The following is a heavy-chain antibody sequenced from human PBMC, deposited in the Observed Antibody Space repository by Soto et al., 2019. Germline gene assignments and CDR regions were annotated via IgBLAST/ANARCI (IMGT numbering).Heavy chain of an antibody. Sequence: PSETLSLTCTFSGGSISSGGYYWSWIRQHPGKGLEWIGYIYYSGSTYYNPSLKSRVTISVDTSKNQFSLKLSSVTAADTAVYYCARVSSRPLNFDYWGQGTLVTFSS. D-gene: IGHD6-13*01. CDR2: IYYSGST. V-gene: IGHV4-31*03. J-gene: IGHJ4*02. CDR3: ARVSSRPLNFDY. CDR1: GGSISSGGYY.